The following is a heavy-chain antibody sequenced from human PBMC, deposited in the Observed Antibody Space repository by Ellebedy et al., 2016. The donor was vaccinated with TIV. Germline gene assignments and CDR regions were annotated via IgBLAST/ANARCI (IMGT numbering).Heavy chain of an antibody. CDR1: GFTFSSYA. V-gene: IGHV3-23*01. J-gene: IGHJ4*02. CDR3: AKGGATGTRGVFYY. CDR2: ISDSDGGT. D-gene: IGHD1-1*01. Sequence: GESLKISCAASGFTFSSYAMSWVRQAPGKGLEWVSTISDSDGGTYYADSVKGRFTISRDNSKNTLYLHMNSLRAEDTAVYYCAKGGATGTRGVFYYWGQGTLVTVSS.